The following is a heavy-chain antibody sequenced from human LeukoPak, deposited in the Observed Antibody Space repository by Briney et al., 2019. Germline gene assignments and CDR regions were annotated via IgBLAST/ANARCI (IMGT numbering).Heavy chain of an antibody. CDR2: IKQDGSER. V-gene: IGHV3-7*05. Sequence: GGSLRLSCAASGFTFSSYWMSWVRQTPGKRLEEVANIKQDGSERYYVDSLKGRFTISRDNAKNSLYLQMNSLRAEDTAVYYCARETDGSGSSPVYFDYWGQRTLVTVSS. CDR3: ARETDGSGSSPVYFDY. CDR1: GFTFSSYW. D-gene: IGHD3-10*01. J-gene: IGHJ4*02.